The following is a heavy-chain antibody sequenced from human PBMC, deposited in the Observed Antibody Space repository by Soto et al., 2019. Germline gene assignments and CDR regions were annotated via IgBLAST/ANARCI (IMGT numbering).Heavy chain of an antibody. CDR2: ISYDGSST. J-gene: IGHJ3*01. V-gene: IGHV3-30*03. Sequence: GGSLRLSCAASGFTFSSYGMHWVRQAPGKGLEWVAVISYDGSSTTYADSVKGRFTISRDNAKNTLYLQMASLRVEDTAVYYCARGDVGAFDLWGQGTMVTVSS. CDR3: ARGDVGAFDL. CDR1: GFTFSSYG. D-gene: IGHD1-26*01.